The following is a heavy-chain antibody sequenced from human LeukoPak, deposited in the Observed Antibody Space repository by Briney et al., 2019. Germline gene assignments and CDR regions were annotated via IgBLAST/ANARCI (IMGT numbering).Heavy chain of an antibody. CDR2: ISYDGSNK. V-gene: IGHV3-30-3*01. J-gene: IGHJ4*02. CDR1: GFTFSSYS. Sequence: GGSLRLSCAASGFTFSSYSMSWVRQAPGKGLEWVALISYDGSNKYYADSVKGRFTISRDNSKNTLYLQMNSLRAEDTAVYYCARDQEGIAVATIDYWGQGSLVTVSS. CDR3: ARDQEGIAVATIDY. D-gene: IGHD6-13*01.